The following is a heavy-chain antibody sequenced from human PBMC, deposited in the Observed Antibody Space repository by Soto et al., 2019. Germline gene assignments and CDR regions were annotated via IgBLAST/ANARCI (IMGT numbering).Heavy chain of an antibody. Sequence: PGGSLRLSCAGSGFTFSNKDMSWVRQAPGRGLEWVSAIFRSGSSTYYADSVKGRFTISRDNSKNTLFLQMNSLRSEDTAVYYCATSLLSGAINPGCAFNVWGQGTMVTVSS. J-gene: IGHJ3*01. CDR2: IFRSGSST. V-gene: IGHV3-23*05. CDR1: GFTFSNKD. CDR3: ATSLLSGAINPGCAFNV. D-gene: IGHD2-2*01.